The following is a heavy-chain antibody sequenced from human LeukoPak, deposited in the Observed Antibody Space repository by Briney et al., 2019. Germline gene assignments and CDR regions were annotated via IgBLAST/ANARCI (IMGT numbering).Heavy chain of an antibody. D-gene: IGHD1-7*01. CDR1: GFIFDDYG. CDR2: INWNGGST. Sequence: GGSLRLSCAASGFIFDDYGMSWVRQAPGKGLEWVSGINWNGGSTGYADSVKGRFTISRDNARNSLYLQMNSLRVEDTAIYYCAREDDWNYEDYWGQGTLVTVSS. CDR3: AREDDWNYEDY. J-gene: IGHJ4*02. V-gene: IGHV3-20*04.